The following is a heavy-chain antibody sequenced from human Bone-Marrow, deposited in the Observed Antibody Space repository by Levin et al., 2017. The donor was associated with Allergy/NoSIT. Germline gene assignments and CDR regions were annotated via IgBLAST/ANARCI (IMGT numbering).Heavy chain of an antibody. CDR3: ARREIDILTGYFDY. D-gene: IGHD3-9*01. J-gene: IGHJ4*02. CDR2: INPNSGGT. Sequence: GGSLRLSCKASGYTFTGYYMHWVRQAPGQGLEWMGRINPNSGGTNYAQKFQGRVTMTRDTSISTAYMELSRLRSDDTAVYYCARREIDILTGYFDYWGQGTLVTVSS. V-gene: IGHV1-2*06. CDR1: GYTFTGYY.